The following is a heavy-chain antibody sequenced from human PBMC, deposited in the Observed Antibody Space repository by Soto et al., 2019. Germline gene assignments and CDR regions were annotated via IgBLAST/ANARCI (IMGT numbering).Heavy chain of an antibody. J-gene: IGHJ4*02. V-gene: IGHV3-43*01. Sequence: PGGSLRLSCAASGFTFDDYTMHWVRQAPGKGLECVSLISWDGGSTYYADSVKGRFTISRDNSKNSLYLQMNSLRTEDTALYYCAKVAYYYDSSGYYLDYWGQGTLVTVYS. CDR3: AKVAYYYDSSGYYLDY. D-gene: IGHD3-22*01. CDR1: GFTFDDYT. CDR2: ISWDGGST.